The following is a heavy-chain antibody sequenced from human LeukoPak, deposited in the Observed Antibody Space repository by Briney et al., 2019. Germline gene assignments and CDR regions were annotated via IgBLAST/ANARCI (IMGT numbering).Heavy chain of an antibody. CDR2: ITGSGDTI. Sequence: GGSLRLSCSASGFTFSSYEMNWVRQAPGKGLEWISYITGSGDTIYYVDSVRGRFTISRDNAKNSLFLQMNSLTADDTALYYCARERTTIVSGTTIGAYWGQGTLVTVSS. CDR1: GFTFSSYE. V-gene: IGHV3-48*03. J-gene: IGHJ4*02. CDR3: ARERTTIVSGTTIGAY. D-gene: IGHD2/OR15-2a*01.